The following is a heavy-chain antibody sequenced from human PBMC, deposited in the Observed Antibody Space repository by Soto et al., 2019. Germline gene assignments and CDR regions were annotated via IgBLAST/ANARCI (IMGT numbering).Heavy chain of an antibody. CDR3: ARGDRFRCSGDRCFSDGLFLS. D-gene: IGHD2-15*01. CDR1: GFTFGIYS. Sequence: EVQLVESGGGLVQRGGSLRLSCAASGFTFGIYSMNWVRQAPGKGLEWISYINGSSSTMYYADSVKGRFIISRDNADNSLYLLMNSLRDAYTAVYYCARGDRFRCSGDRCFSDGLFLSWGQGTLVTVSS. CDR2: INGSSSTM. J-gene: IGHJ5*02. V-gene: IGHV3-48*02.